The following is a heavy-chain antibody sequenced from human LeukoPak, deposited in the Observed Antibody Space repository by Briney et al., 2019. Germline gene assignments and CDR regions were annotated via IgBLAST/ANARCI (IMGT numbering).Heavy chain of an antibody. D-gene: IGHD3-3*01. CDR1: GGSISSSSYY. CDR3: ARTMRSRDDAFDI. V-gene: IGHV4-39*07. CDR2: IYYSGST. Sequence: SETLSLTCTVSGGSISSSSYYWGWIRQPPGKGLERIGSIYYSGSTYYNPSLTSRVTISVDTSKNQFSLKLSSVTAADTAVYYCARTMRSRDDAFDIWGQGTMVTVSS. J-gene: IGHJ3*02.